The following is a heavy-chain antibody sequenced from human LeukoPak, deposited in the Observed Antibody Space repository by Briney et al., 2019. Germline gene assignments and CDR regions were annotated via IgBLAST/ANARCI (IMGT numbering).Heavy chain of an antibody. V-gene: IGHV3-30*18. D-gene: IGHD2-15*01. Sequence: GGSLRLSCAASGFTFSSYDMHWVRQAPGKGLERVAVISYDGSNKYYADSVKGRFTISRDNSKNTLYLQMNSLRAEDTAVYYCAKDYCGGSCYSDYWGQGTLVTVPS. CDR1: GFTFSSYD. CDR3: AKDYCGGSCYSDY. J-gene: IGHJ4*02. CDR2: ISYDGSNK.